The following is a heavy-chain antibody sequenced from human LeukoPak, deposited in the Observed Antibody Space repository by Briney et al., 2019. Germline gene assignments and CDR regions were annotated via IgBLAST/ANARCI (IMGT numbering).Heavy chain of an antibody. CDR2: ISSSGGST. D-gene: IGHD1-26*01. CDR1: GFTFSNYW. J-gene: IGHJ4*02. V-gene: IGHV3-23*01. Sequence: GGSLRLSCAASGFTFSNYWMHWVRQAPGKGLEWVSAISSSGGSTYYADSVRGRFIISRDSSKNTLYLQMNSLRVEDTAVYYCAKGGAQVGGQGTLVTVSS. CDR3: AKGGAQV.